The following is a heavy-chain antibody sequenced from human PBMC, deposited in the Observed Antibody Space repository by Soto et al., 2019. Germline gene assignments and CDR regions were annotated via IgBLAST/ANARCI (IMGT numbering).Heavy chain of an antibody. V-gene: IGHV1-3*01. CDR1: GYTFTSYA. J-gene: IGHJ2*01. CDR3: ARVAAAGTNWYFDL. D-gene: IGHD6-13*01. CDR2: INAGNGNT. Sequence: QVQLVQSGAEVKKPGASVKVSCKASGYTFTSYAMHWVRQAPGQRLEWMGWINAGNGNTKYSQKFQGRVTITRDTSASTAYMELSSLRSEDTAVYYCARVAAAGTNWYFDLWGRGTLVTVSS.